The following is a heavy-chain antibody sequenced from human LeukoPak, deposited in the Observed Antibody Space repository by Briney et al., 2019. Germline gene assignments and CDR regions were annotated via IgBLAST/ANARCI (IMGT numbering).Heavy chain of an antibody. D-gene: IGHD5-24*01. V-gene: IGHV3-23*01. CDR2: ISGTGTSI. J-gene: IGHJ3*02. CDR1: GSTFSNFS. CDR3: ARSRDGYNSGAFDM. Sequence: AGTLRLSCAGSGSTFSNFSRSWVRQAPGKGLEWVSVISGTGTSIDYADSVKGRFTISRDNSKNTLYLQMSSLRAEDTAVYYCARSRDGYNSGAFDMWGQGTMVTVSS.